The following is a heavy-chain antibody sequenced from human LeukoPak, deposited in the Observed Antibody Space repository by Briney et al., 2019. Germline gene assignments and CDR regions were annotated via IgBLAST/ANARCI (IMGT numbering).Heavy chain of an antibody. CDR2: INPNSGGT. CDR3: AREDSSHHHNMLRLRGYYYMDV. J-gene: IGHJ6*03. Sequence: ASVKVSCKASGYTFTGYYMHWVRQAPGQGLEWMGWINPNSGGTNYAQKFQGRVTMTRDTSISTAYMELSRLRSDDTAVYYCAREDSSHHHNMLRLRGYYYMDVWGKGTTVTVSS. D-gene: IGHD6-19*01. V-gene: IGHV1-2*02. CDR1: GYTFTGYY.